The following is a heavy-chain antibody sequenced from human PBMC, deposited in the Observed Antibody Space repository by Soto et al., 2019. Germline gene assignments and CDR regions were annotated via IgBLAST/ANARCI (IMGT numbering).Heavy chain of an antibody. D-gene: IGHD2-15*01. J-gene: IGHJ5*02. Sequence: PGGSLRLSCAAPGFTFDDYTMHWVRQAPGKGLEWVSPISGSGGSTYYADSVKGRFTISRDNSKNTLYLQMNSLRAEDTAVYYCAKVMGYFDPWGQGTLVTVSS. V-gene: IGHV3-23*01. CDR1: GFTFDDYT. CDR3: AKVMGYFDP. CDR2: ISGSGGST.